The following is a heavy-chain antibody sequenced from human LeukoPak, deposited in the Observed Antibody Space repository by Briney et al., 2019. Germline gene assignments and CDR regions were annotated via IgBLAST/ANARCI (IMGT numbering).Heavy chain of an antibody. V-gene: IGHV3-7*03. CDR1: GFTFSNYW. CDR3: AREGSYYDSSGYYSSFDY. D-gene: IGHD3-22*01. CDR2: IKQDGSEK. Sequence: GGSLRLSCVASGFTFSNYWMSWVRQAPGKGLEWVANIKQDGSEKYYVDSVKGRFTISRDNAKNSLYLQMNSLRAEDTAVYYCAREGSYYDSSGYYSSFDYWGQGTLVTVSS. J-gene: IGHJ4*02.